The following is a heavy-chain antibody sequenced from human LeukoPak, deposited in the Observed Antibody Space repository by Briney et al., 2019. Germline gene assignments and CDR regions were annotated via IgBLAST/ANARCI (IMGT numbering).Heavy chain of an antibody. CDR1: GGSISSGSYY. V-gene: IGHV4-61*02. CDR2: IYTSGST. J-gene: IGHJ5*02. Sequence: SQTLSLTCTVSGGSISSGSYYWSWIRQPAGKGLEWIGRIYTSGSTNYNPSLKSRVTISVDTSKNQFSLKLSSVTAADTAVYYCARQGPVGATIRRLRWFDPWGQGTLVTVSS. D-gene: IGHD1-26*01. CDR3: ARQGPVGATIRRLRWFDP.